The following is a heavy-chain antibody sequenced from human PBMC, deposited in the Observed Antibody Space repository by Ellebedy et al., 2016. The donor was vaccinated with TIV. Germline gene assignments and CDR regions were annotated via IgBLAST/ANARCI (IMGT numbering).Heavy chain of an antibody. CDR1: GFTFSSYA. D-gene: IGHD3-9*01. CDR3: ARWPSVDAPLDY. Sequence: GGSLRLSCAASGFTFSSYAMHWVRQAPGKRLEWVAVISYDGSNKYYADSVKVRFTISRDNSKNTLYLQMNSLRVEDTAVYYCARWPSVDAPLDYWGQGTLVTVSS. CDR2: ISYDGSNK. V-gene: IGHV3-30-3*01. J-gene: IGHJ4*02.